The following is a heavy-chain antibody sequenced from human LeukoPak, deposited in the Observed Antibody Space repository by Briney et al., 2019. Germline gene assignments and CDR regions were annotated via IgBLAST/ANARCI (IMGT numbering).Heavy chain of an antibody. CDR3: ARGGSGYSGQYYAR. CDR2: IYHSGST. D-gene: IGHD5-12*01. CDR1: GGSISSGGYS. V-gene: IGHV4-30-2*01. J-gene: IGHJ4*02. Sequence: SETLSLTCAVSGGSISSGGYSWSWLRQPPGKGLEWIGYIYHSGSTYYNPSLKSRVTISVDRSKNQFSLKLSSVTAADTAVYYCARGGSGYSGQYYARWGQGTLVTVSS.